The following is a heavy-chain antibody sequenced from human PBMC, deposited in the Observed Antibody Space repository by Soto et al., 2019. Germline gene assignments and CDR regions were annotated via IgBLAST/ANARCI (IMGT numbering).Heavy chain of an antibody. CDR2: IYYSGST. CDR3: ARDGRSAKNYYYYGMDV. D-gene: IGHD3-3*01. CDR1: GGSISSGGYY. Sequence: PSETLSLTCTVSGGSISSGGYYWSWIRQHPGKGLEWIGYIYYSGSTYYNPSLKSRVTISVDTSKNQFSLKLSSVTAADTAVYYCARDGRSAKNYYYYGMDVWGQGTTVTVSS. V-gene: IGHV4-31*03. J-gene: IGHJ6*02.